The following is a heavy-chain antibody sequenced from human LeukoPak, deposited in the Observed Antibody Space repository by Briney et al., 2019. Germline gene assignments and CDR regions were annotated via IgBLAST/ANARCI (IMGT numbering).Heavy chain of an antibody. V-gene: IGHV1-18*01. CDR3: SLRGYSYGYHEYYFDY. D-gene: IGHD5-18*01. CDR1: GYTFTSYG. CDR2: ISAYNGNT. Sequence: GASVKVSCKASGYTFTSYGISWVRQAPGQGLEWMGWISAYNGNTNYAQKLQGRVTMTTDTSTSTAYMELRSLRSDDTAVYYCSLRGYSYGYHEYYFDYWGQGTLVTVSS. J-gene: IGHJ4*02.